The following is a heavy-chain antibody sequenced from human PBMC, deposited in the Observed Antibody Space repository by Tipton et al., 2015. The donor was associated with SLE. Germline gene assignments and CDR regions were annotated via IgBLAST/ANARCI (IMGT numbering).Heavy chain of an antibody. CDR2: IYYSGST. Sequence: LRLSCTVSGGSISSYYWSWIRQPPGKGLEWIGYIYYSGSTNYSPSLKSRVTISVDTSKNQFSLKLSSVTAADTAVYYCARGGGSSWYPFDYWGQGTLVTVSS. D-gene: IGHD6-13*01. CDR3: ARGGGSSWYPFDY. V-gene: IGHV4-59*01. J-gene: IGHJ4*02. CDR1: GGSISSYY.